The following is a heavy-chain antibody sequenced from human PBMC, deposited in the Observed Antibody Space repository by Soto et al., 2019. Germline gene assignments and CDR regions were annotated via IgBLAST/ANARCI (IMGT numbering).Heavy chain of an antibody. D-gene: IGHD3-10*01. Sequence: QLQLPESGPGLVKPSETLSLTCTVSGGSISNTNYYWGWIRQPPGKGLEWIGSIYYSGSTYYNPSLKSRITISVDTSKDQFSLKLNSVTAADTAVYYCASHHYYASGSPHWGQGTLVTVSS. J-gene: IGHJ4*02. V-gene: IGHV4-39*01. CDR1: GGSISNTNYY. CDR3: ASHHYYASGSPH. CDR2: IYYSGST.